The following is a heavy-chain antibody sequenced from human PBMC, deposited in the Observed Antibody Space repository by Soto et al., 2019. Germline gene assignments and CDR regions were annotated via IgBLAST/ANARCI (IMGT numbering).Heavy chain of an antibody. V-gene: IGHV4-39*01. D-gene: IGHD2-8*02. CDR2: IYYSGTT. J-gene: IGHJ4*02. Sequence: PSETLSLTCIVSGDSVTSGSYYWGWIRQPPGKGLEWIGSIYYSGTTYFNSSLDSRATLSLDTSANQVSLQLHSVSAADTAIYFCVRNFVLVESWGQGSLVTVSS. CDR1: GDSVTSGSYY. CDR3: VRNFVLVES.